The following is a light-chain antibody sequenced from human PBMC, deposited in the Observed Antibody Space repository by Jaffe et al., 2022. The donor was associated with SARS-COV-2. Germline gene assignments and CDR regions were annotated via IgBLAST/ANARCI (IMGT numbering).Light chain of an antibody. Sequence: QSALTQPASVSGSPGQSITISCTGTSGDVGSYNLVSWYQQHPGKAPKLMIYEVNKRPSGVSNRFSGSKSGNTASLTISGLQAEDEADYYCCSYAGTHYVFGTATEVTVL. CDR2: EVN. V-gene: IGLV2-23*02. CDR3: CSYAGTHYV. CDR1: SGDVGSYNL. J-gene: IGLJ1*01.